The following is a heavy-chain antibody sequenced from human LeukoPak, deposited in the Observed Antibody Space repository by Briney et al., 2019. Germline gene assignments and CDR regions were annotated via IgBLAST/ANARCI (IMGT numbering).Heavy chain of an antibody. J-gene: IGHJ4*02. CDR3: ARDGSSYRYNYFDY. CDR1: GFTFSSYG. Sequence: TGGSLRLSCAASGFTFSSYGMHWVRQAPGKGLEWVAFIRYDGSNKYYADSVKGRFTISRDNSKNTLYLQMNSLRAEDTAVYYCARDGSSYRYNYFDYWGQGTLVTVSS. CDR2: IRYDGSNK. V-gene: IGHV3-30*02. D-gene: IGHD3-16*02.